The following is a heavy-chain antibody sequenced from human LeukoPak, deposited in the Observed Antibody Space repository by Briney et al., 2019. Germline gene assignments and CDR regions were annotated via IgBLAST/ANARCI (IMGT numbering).Heavy chain of an antibody. CDR2: ISSSSSTI. J-gene: IGHJ3*01. D-gene: IGHD5-24*01. Sequence: GGSLRLSCAASGFTFSSYSMNWVRQAPGKGLKWVSYISSSSSTIYYAGSVKGRFTISRDNAKNSLYLQMNSLRAEDTAVYYCAREDGVWGQGTMVTVSS. CDR3: AREDGV. V-gene: IGHV3-48*01. CDR1: GFTFSSYS.